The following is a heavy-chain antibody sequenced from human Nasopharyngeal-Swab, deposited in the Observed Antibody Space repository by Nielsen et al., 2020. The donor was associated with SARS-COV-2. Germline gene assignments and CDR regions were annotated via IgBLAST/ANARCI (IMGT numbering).Heavy chain of an antibody. CDR2: IYYSGST. V-gene: IGHV4-59*08. Sequence: RQAPGKGLEWIGYIYYSGSTNYNPSLKSRVTISVDASKNQFSLKPSSVTAADTAVYYCARQIYDFWSGYGLVYYYYMDVWGKGTTVTVSS. J-gene: IGHJ6*03. CDR3: ARQIYDFWSGYGLVYYYYMDV. D-gene: IGHD3-3*01.